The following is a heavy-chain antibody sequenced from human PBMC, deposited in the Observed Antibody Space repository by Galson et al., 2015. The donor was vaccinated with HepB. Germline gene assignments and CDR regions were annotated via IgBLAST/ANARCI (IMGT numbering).Heavy chain of an antibody. CDR3: ARHQAAAGTFYYYGMDV. Sequence: QSGAEVKKPGESLRISCKGSGYSFTSYWISWVRQMPGKGLEWMGRIDPSDSYTNYSPSFQGHVTISADKSISTAYLQWSSLKASDTAMYYCARHQAAAGTFYYYGMDVWGQGTTVTVSS. CDR1: GYSFTSYW. D-gene: IGHD6-13*01. CDR2: IDPSDSYT. J-gene: IGHJ6*02. V-gene: IGHV5-10-1*01.